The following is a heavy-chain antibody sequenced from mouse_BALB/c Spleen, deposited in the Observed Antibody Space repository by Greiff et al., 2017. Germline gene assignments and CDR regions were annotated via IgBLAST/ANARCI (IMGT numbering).Heavy chain of an antibody. CDR1: GFTFSSYA. D-gene: IGHD2-3*01. CDR2: ISSGGST. Sequence: EVMLVESGGGLVKPGGSLKLSCAASGFTFSSYAMSWVRQTPEKRLEWVASISSGGSTYYPDSVKGRFTISRDNARNILYLQMSSLRSEDTAMYYCARLNDGYYLAWFAYWGQGTLVTVSA. CDR3: ARLNDGYYLAWFAY. J-gene: IGHJ3*01. V-gene: IGHV5-6-5*01.